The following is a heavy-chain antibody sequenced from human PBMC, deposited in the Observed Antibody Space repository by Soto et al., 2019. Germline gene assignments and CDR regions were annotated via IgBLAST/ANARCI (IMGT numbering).Heavy chain of an antibody. CDR3: ASLPWAKSVGEFDP. CDR2: INHSGST. V-gene: IGHV4-34*01. D-gene: IGHD3-10*01. CDR1: GGSFSGYY. Sequence: SETLSLTCAVYGGSFSGYYWSWIRQPPGKGLEWIGEINHSGSTNYNPSLKSRVTISVDTSKNQFSLKLSSVTAADTAVYYCASLPWAKSVGEFDPWGQETVVTVSA. J-gene: IGHJ5*01.